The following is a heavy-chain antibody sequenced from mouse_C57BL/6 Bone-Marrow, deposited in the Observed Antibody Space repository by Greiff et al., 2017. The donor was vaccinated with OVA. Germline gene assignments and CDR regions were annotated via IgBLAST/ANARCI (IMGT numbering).Heavy chain of an antibody. V-gene: IGHV3-6*01. D-gene: IGHD1-1*01. J-gene: IGHJ3*01. Sequence: ESGPGLVKPSQSLSLTCSVTGYSITSGYYWNWIRQFPGNKLEWMGYISYDGSNNYNPSLKNRISITRDTSKNQFFLKLNSVTTEDTATYYCAREITTVPFAYWGQGTLVTVSA. CDR2: ISYDGSN. CDR3: AREITTVPFAY. CDR1: GYSITSGYY.